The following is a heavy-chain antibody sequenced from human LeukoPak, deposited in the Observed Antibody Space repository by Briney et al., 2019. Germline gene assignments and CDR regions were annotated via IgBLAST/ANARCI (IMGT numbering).Heavy chain of an antibody. CDR1: GYTLTELS. D-gene: IGHD2-21*02. CDR3: ATRTVVTAKVPPTYYYYGMDV. Sequence: GASVKVSCKVSGYTLTELSMHWVRQAPGKGLEWMGGFDPEDGETIYAQKFQGRVTMTEDTSTDTAYMELSSLRSEDTAVYYCATRTVVTAKVPPTYYYYGMDVWGQGTTVTVSS. J-gene: IGHJ6*02. CDR2: FDPEDGET. V-gene: IGHV1-24*01.